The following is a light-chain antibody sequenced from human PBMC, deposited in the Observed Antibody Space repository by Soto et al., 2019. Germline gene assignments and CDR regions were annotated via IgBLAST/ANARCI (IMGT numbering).Light chain of an antibody. CDR2: GST. J-gene: IGLJ1*01. CDR3: QSYDSSLNNYV. Sequence: QSVLTQAPSVSGAPGQRVTISCTGSSSNIGAGYDVHWYQQLPGTAPKLLIFGSTNRPSGVPDRFSGSKSGTSASLAITGLQDEDEADYYCQSYDSSLNNYVFGTGTKVTVL. CDR1: SSNIGAGYD. V-gene: IGLV1-40*01.